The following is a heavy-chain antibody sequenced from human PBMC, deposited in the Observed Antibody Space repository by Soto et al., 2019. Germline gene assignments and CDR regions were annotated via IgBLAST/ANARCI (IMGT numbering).Heavy chain of an antibody. CDR2: ISDSGGST. Sequence: GGCLRLSCAASGLTFSSDAMSWVRQAPGKGLEWVSAISDSGGSTYYADSVKGRFTISRDNSKNTLYLQMNSLRAEDTAVYYCAKDNSSSWYYYYYYGMDVWGQGTTVTVSS. CDR1: GLTFSSDA. D-gene: IGHD6-13*01. V-gene: IGHV3-23*01. J-gene: IGHJ6*02. CDR3: AKDNSSSWYYYYYYGMDV.